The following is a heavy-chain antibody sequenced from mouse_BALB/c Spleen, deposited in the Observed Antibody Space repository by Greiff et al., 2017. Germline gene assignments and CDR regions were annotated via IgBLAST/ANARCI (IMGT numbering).Heavy chain of an antibody. D-gene: IGHD1-1*01. Sequence: EVKLVESGGGLVQPGGSLKLSRAASGFTFSSYTMSWVRQTPEKRLEWVAYISNGGGSTYYPDTVTGRFTISRDNAKNTLYLQMSSLKSEDTAMYYCARQNYCGSSGYYAMDYWGQGTSVTVSS. CDR2: ISNGGGST. CDR1: GFTFSSYT. CDR3: ARQNYCGSSGYYAMDY. V-gene: IGHV5-12-2*01. J-gene: IGHJ4*01.